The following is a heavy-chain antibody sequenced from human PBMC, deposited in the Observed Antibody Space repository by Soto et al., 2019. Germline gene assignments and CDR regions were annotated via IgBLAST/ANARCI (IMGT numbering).Heavy chain of an antibody. Sequence: SETLSLTCAVSGGSISSGGYSWGWIRQPPGKGLEWIGYIYHSGSTYYNPSLKSRVTISVDRSKNQFSLKLSSVTAAVTAVYYCARDKITGLFDYWGQGTLVTVSS. CDR1: GGSISSGGYS. D-gene: IGHD2-8*02. V-gene: IGHV4-30-2*01. CDR2: IYHSGST. CDR3: ARDKITGLFDY. J-gene: IGHJ4*02.